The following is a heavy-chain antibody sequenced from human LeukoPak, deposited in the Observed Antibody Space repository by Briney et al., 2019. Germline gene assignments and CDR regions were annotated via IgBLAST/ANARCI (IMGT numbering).Heavy chain of an antibody. D-gene: IGHD3-10*01. CDR3: ARINYYGSGAYYYGMDV. V-gene: IGHV1-2*06. Sequence: GASVKVSCKASGYTFTGYYMHWVRQAPGQGLEWMGRINPNSGGTNYAQKFQGRVTMTRDTSISTAYMELSRLRSDDTAVYYCARINYYGSGAYYYGMDVWGQGTTVTVSS. CDR2: INPNSGGT. CDR1: GYTFTGYY. J-gene: IGHJ6*02.